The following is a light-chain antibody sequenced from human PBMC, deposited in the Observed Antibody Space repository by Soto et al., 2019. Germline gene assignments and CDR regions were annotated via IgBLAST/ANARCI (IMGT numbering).Light chain of an antibody. CDR2: GAS. V-gene: IGKV3-15*01. CDR3: QQYNNWPPT. CDR1: QSVSTN. J-gene: IGKJ1*01. Sequence: ETVMTQSPVTLSVSPGDRATLSCRASQSVSTNLAWYQQRPGQAPRLLIYGASTRATGIPARFSGSGSGTEFTLTISSLQSEDFAVYYCQQYNNWPPTLGQGTKVDIK.